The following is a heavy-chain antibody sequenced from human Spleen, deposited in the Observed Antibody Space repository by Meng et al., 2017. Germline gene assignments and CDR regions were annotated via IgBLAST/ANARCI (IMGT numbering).Heavy chain of an antibody. CDR1: GGSISTSGYY. V-gene: IGHV4-39*01. D-gene: IGHD6-19*01. CDR3: VRSSGWVRTGFDP. J-gene: IGHJ5*02. CDR2: IGHSGIT. Sequence: QPQLQESGPGLVKPSEALSLTCSVSGGSISTSGYYWGWIRQPPGKGLEWIGSIGHSGITYYTPSLKSRVTVSIDTSKSQFSLKLTSVTAADTAVYYYVRSSGWVRTGFDPWGQGTLVTVSS.